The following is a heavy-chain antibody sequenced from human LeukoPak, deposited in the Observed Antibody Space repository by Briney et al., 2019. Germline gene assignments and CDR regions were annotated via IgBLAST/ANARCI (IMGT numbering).Heavy chain of an antibody. J-gene: IGHJ4*02. CDR3: AKDYVSGSYYPPPIFFDY. CDR2: IDGSGAST. V-gene: IGHV3-23*01. D-gene: IGHD1-26*01. CDR1: GFTFSTYA. Sequence: GGSLRLSCAASGFTFSTYAMSWVRQAPGKGLEWVSTIDGSGASTTYADSVTGRFTISRDNSKNTLYLQMNSLRAEDTALYYCAKDYVSGSYYPPPIFFDYWGQGTLVTVSS.